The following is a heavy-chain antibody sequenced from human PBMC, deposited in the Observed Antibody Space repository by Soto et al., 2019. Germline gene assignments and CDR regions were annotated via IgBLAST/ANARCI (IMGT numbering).Heavy chain of an antibody. Sequence: ASVKVSCKASGYTFTSYYMHWVRQAPGQGLEWMGIINPSGGSTSYAQKFQGRVTMTRDTSTSTVYMELSSLRSEDTAVYYCARAPQVVVVAAITNWFDPWGQGTLVTVSS. CDR3: ARAPQVVVVAAITNWFDP. CDR1: GYTFTSYY. D-gene: IGHD2-15*01. CDR2: INPSGGST. J-gene: IGHJ5*02. V-gene: IGHV1-46*01.